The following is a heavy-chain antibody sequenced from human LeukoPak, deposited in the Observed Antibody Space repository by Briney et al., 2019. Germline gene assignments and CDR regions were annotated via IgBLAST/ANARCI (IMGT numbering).Heavy chain of an antibody. CDR1: GFTLSSYP. D-gene: IGHD6-13*01. V-gene: IGHV3-30*18. CDR3: AKTRQQLAPTYYFDY. CDR2: ISYDGSNK. Sequence: GGSLRLSCAVSGFTLSSYPMAWVRQAPGKGLEWVAVISYDGSNKYYADSVKGRFTISRDNSKNTLYLQMNSLRAEDTAVYYCAKTRQQLAPTYYFDYWGQGTLVTVSS. J-gene: IGHJ4*02.